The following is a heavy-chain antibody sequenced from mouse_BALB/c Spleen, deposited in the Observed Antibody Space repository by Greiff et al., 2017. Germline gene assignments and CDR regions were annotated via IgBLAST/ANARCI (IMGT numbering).Heavy chain of an antibody. CDR3: ATERRHYAMDY. CDR1: GYTFTSYT. Sequence: QVQLKQSGAELARPGASVKMSCKASGYTFTSYTMHWVKQRPGQGLEWIGYINPSSGYTNYNQKFKDKATLTADKSSSTAYMQLSSLTSEDSAVYYCATERRHYAMDYWGQGTSVTVSS. CDR2: INPSSGYT. V-gene: IGHV1-4*01. J-gene: IGHJ4*01.